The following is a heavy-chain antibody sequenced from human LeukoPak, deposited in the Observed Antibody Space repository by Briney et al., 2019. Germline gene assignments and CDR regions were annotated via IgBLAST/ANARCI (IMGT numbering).Heavy chain of an antibody. Sequence: SETLFLTCTVSGGSISGYYWSWIRQPPGKGLEWIGYIYYSGSTSYNPSLKSRVTISVDTSKNQFSLKLNSVTAADTAVYYCAREPRYCSRTTSCYHANYFYYMDVWGKGTTATVSS. CDR2: IYYSGST. CDR1: GGSISGYY. V-gene: IGHV4-59*01. J-gene: IGHJ6*03. D-gene: IGHD2-2*01. CDR3: AREPRYCSRTTSCYHANYFYYMDV.